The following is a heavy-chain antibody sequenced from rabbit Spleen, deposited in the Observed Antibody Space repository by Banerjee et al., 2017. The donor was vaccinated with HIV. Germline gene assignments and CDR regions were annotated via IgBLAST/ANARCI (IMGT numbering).Heavy chain of an antibody. V-gene: IGHV1S45*01. Sequence: QEQLVESGGGLVQPEGSLTLTCTASGFSFSSSYYMCWVRQAPEKGLEWIGCIALSSANIWYASWAKGRFTISKTSSTTVTLQMTSLTGADTATYFCARGRNFAGYGYNLWGQGTLVT. D-gene: IGHD6-1*01. CDR2: IALSSANI. CDR3: ARGRNFAGYGYNL. J-gene: IGHJ4*01. CDR1: GFSFSSSYY.